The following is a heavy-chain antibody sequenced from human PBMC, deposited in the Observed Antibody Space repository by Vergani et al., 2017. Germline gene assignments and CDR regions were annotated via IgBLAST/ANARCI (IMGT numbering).Heavy chain of an antibody. CDR1: GGSFSGYY. J-gene: IGHJ6*03. D-gene: IGHD6-19*01. CDR2: INHSGST. Sequence: QVQLQQWGAGLLKPSETLSLTCAVYGGSFSGYYWSWIRQPPGKGLEWIGEINHSGSTNYNPSLMSRVTISVDTSKNQFSLKLSSVTAADTAVYYCARVSSGWTRGYYCYYMDVWGKGTTVTVSS. CDR3: ARVSSGWTRGYYCYYMDV. V-gene: IGHV4-34*01.